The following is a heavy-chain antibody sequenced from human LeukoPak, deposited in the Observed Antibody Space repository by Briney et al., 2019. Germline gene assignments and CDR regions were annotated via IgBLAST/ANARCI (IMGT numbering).Heavy chain of an antibody. CDR2: VSSNGAKT. V-gene: IGHV3-23*01. Sequence: PGGSLRLSCAASGFTFSSYAITWVRQAPGKGLEWVSAVSSNGAKTYYADSVKGRFTISRDNSKNTLYLQMNSLRAEDTAVYYCARDFGVEGAFDIWGQGTMVTVSS. CDR1: GFTFSSYA. CDR3: ARDFGVEGAFDI. J-gene: IGHJ3*02. D-gene: IGHD3-10*01.